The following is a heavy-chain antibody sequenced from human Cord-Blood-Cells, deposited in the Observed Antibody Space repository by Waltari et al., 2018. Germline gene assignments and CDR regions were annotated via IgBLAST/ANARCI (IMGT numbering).Heavy chain of an antibody. J-gene: IGHJ4*02. Sequence: QVQLVQSGAEVKKPGASVKVSCKVSGYTLTELSMNWVRQAPGKGLEWRGDFDPEDGETIYAQKFQGRVTMTEDTSTDTAYMELSSLRSEDTAVYYCATRWYDSSGYYFDYWGQGTLVTVSS. CDR1: GYTLTELS. D-gene: IGHD3-22*01. CDR3: ATRWYDSSGYYFDY. V-gene: IGHV1-24*01. CDR2: FDPEDGET.